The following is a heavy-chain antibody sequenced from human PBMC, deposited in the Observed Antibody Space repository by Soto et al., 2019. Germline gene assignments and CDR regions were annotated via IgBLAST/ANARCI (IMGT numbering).Heavy chain of an antibody. Sequence: QLQLQESGSGLVKPSQTLSLTCAVSGGSISSGGYSWSWIRQPPGKGLEWIGYIYHSGSTYYNPSLKSRVTISVDRSKNQFSLKLSSVTAADTAVYYCAGGGEELGHGDAFDIWGQGTMVTVSS. CDR1: GGSISSGGYS. J-gene: IGHJ3*02. D-gene: IGHD7-27*01. V-gene: IGHV4-30-2*01. CDR2: IYHSGST. CDR3: AGGGEELGHGDAFDI.